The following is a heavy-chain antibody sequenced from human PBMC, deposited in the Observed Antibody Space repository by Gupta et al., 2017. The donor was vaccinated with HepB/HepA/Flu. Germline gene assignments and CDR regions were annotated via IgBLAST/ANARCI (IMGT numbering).Heavy chain of an antibody. J-gene: IGHJ5*02. CDR1: GFPFSSYS. CDR2: ISSSSSYI. Sequence: EVQLLESGGGLVKPRGSLILSCAASGFPFSSYSMHWVRQAPWKGLEWVSSISSSSSYIYYADSVKGRCTISRDNAKNSLYLQMNSLRAEDTAVYYCARMSYYDSSGYPWGQGTLVTVSS. V-gene: IGHV3-21*01. D-gene: IGHD3-22*01. CDR3: ARMSYYDSSGYP.